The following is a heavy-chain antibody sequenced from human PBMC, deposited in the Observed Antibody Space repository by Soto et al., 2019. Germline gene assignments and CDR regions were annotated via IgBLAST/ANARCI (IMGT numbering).Heavy chain of an antibody. CDR2: LYYGRSA. Sequence: QVQLQESGPGLVKPSETLSLTCAVSGDSISSYYCMWIRQPPGKGLESLGYLYYGRSANYNPSLKSRVTLSVDTSTNQCSLTLSYMTAADTAVYYCALRSMAVVPEYWGQGTLVTVSS. J-gene: IGHJ4*02. CDR3: ALRSMAVVPEY. D-gene: IGHD3-22*01. CDR1: GDSISSYY. V-gene: IGHV4-59*01.